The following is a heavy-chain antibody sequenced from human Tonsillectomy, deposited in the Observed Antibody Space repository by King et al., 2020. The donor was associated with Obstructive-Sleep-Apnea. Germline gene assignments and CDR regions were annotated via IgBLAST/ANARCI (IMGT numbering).Heavy chain of an antibody. CDR3: AKYVGYGEHGDWLDP. D-gene: IGHD4-17*01. Sequence: VQLVESGGGVVQPGRSLRLSCVASGFAFSNYGMHWVRQAPGRGLQWWAVIVLDGNNKYYADSLKGRFTIPRDNFKNTLYLQMNSLRVEDTAIYYCAKYVGYGEHGDWLDPWGQGTLVTVSS. J-gene: IGHJ5*02. V-gene: IGHV3-30*18. CDR2: IVLDGNNK. CDR1: GFAFSNYG.